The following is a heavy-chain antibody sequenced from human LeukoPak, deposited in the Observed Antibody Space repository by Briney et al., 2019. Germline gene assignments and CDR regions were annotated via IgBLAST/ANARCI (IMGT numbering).Heavy chain of an antibody. CDR1: GFTFNRYS. CDR2: ISSSSSYI. V-gene: IGHV3-21*01. J-gene: IGHJ6*03. D-gene: IGHD4-17*01. Sequence: GGSLRLSCAASGFTFNRYSMNCLRQAPGKGLEWVSSISSSSSYIYYADSVKGRFTLSRDNAKNSLYLQMNSLRAEDTAVYYCARGSGVTTIYYYMDVWGKGTTVTVSS. CDR3: ARGSGVTTIYYYMDV.